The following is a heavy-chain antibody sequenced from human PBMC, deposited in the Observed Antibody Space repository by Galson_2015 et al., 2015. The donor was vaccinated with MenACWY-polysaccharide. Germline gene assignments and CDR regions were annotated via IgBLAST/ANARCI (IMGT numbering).Heavy chain of an antibody. D-gene: IGHD6-19*01. Sequence: SLRLSCAASGFSFSTYWMHWVRHAPGKGLVWVSRINADGSATDYADSVRGRFTISRDNAKNTLYLEMNSLRAEDTAVYYCTRPSNPGYSSGLTHAFDIWGQGTMVTVSS. J-gene: IGHJ3*02. CDR2: INADGSAT. V-gene: IGHV3-74*01. CDR3: TRPSNPGYSSGLTHAFDI. CDR1: GFSFSTYW.